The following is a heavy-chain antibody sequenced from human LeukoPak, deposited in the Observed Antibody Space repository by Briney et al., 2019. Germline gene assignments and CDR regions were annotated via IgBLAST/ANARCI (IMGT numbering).Heavy chain of an antibody. CDR1: AYTFSDYG. J-gene: IGHJ2*01. D-gene: IGHD5-18*01. CDR3: ARDGMQLWLRGYFDL. CDR2: ISTYNDNT. V-gene: IGHV1-18*01. Sequence: ASVKVSCKASAYTFSDYGVYWVRQAPGQGLEWMGRISTYNDNTNYAQRFQGRVTVTTDTATNTAYMELRNLTSDDTAVYYCARDGMQLWLRGYFDLWGRGTLVTVSS.